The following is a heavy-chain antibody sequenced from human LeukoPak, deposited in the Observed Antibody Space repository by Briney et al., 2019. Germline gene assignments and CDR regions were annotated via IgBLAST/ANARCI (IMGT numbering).Heavy chain of an antibody. CDR3: ARVLQQLVLGTNWFDP. CDR2: IYYSGST. Sequence: PSETLSLTCTVSGGSISSSSYYWGWIRQPPGKGLEWIGSIYYSGSTYYNPSLKSRVTISVDTSKNQFSLKLSSVTAADTAVYYCARVLQQLVLGTNWFDPWGQETLVTVSS. CDR1: GGSISSSSYY. J-gene: IGHJ5*02. V-gene: IGHV4-39*07. D-gene: IGHD6-13*01.